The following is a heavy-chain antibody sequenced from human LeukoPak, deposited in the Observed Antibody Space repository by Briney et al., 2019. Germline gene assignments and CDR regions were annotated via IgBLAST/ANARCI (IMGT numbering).Heavy chain of an antibody. J-gene: IGHJ4*02. CDR1: GGSINSYY. D-gene: IGHD1-26*01. CDR2: IYYSGST. V-gene: IGHV4-59*01. CDR3: ARLFHPALSGNYPFDY. Sequence: SETLSLTCTVSGGSINSYYWSWIRQPPGKGLEWIAYIYYSGSTSYNPSLKSRVTISVDTSKNQFSLKPNSVTAADTAMYYCARLFHPALSGNYPFDYWGQGTLVTVSS.